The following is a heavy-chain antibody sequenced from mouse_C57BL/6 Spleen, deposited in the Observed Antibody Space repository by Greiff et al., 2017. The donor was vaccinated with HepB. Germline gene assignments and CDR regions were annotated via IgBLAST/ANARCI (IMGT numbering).Heavy chain of an antibody. J-gene: IGHJ1*03. Sequence: EVKVVESGGGLVKPGGSLKLSCAASGFTFSSYAMSWVRQTPEKRLEWVATISDGGSYTYYPDNVKGRFTISRDNAKNNLYLQMSHLKSEDTAMYYCARDRITTVVEDWYFDVWGTGTTVTVSS. CDR1: GFTFSSYA. CDR3: ARDRITTVVEDWYFDV. D-gene: IGHD1-1*01. CDR2: ISDGGSYT. V-gene: IGHV5-4*01.